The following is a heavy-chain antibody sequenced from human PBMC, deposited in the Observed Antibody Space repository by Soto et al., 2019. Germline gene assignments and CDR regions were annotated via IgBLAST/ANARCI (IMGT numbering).Heavy chain of an antibody. CDR3: ARDHSSGWYGGYFDY. Sequence: QVQLVRSGAEVKKPGSSVKVSCKASGGTFSSYAISWVRQVPGQGLEWMGGIIPIFGTANYAQKFQGRVTITADKSTSTAYMELSSLRSEDTAVYYCARDHSSGWYGGYFDYWGQGTLVTVSS. CDR1: GGTFSSYA. D-gene: IGHD6-19*01. CDR2: IIPIFGTA. V-gene: IGHV1-69*06. J-gene: IGHJ4*02.